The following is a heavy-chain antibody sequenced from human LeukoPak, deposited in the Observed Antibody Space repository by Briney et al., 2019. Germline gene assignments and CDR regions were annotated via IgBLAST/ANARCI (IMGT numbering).Heavy chain of an antibody. J-gene: IGHJ5*02. D-gene: IGHD2-15*01. Sequence: SETLSLTCAVYGGSFSGYYWSWIRQPPGKGLEWIGGINHSGSTNYNPSLKSRVTISVDTSKNQFSLKLSSVTAADTAVYYCARGLLEVVVAARNWFDPWGQGTLVTVSS. CDR1: GGSFSGYY. CDR3: ARGLLEVVVAARNWFDP. V-gene: IGHV4-34*01. CDR2: INHSGST.